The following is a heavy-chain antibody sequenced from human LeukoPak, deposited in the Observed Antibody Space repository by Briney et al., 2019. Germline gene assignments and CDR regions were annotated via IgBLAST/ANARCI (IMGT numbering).Heavy chain of an antibody. CDR3: ARTVAAAGAFDI. CDR2: IYYSGST. V-gene: IGHV4-61*01. Sequence: SETLSLTCTVSGGSVSSSSYYWTWIRQPPGKGLEWIGYIYYSGSTNYSPSLKSRVTISLDTSKNQFSLKLSSVTAADTAVYYCARTVAAAGAFDIWGQGTMVTVSS. D-gene: IGHD6-13*01. J-gene: IGHJ3*02. CDR1: GGSVSSSSYY.